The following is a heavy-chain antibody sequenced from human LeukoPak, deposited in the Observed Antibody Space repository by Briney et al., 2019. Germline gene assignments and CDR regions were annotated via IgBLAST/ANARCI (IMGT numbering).Heavy chain of an antibody. V-gene: IGHV4-39*07. D-gene: IGHD1-26*01. Sequence: SETLSLTCTVSGGSISSSSYYWGWIRQPPGKGLEWIGSIYYSGSTYYNPSLKSRVTISVDTSKNQFSLKLSSVTAADTAVYYCARAGPWELLNAFDIWGQGTMVTVSS. J-gene: IGHJ3*02. CDR1: GGSISSSSYY. CDR3: ARAGPWELLNAFDI. CDR2: IYYSGST.